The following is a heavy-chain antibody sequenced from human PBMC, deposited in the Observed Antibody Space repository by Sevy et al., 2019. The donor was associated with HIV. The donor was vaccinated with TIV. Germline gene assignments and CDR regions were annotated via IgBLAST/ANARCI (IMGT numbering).Heavy chain of an antibody. V-gene: IGHV3-20*04. CDR3: ARGGSYYYDSSGFYDAFDI. CDR2: INWNGGST. J-gene: IGHJ3*02. Sequence: GGSLRLSCAASGFTFDDYGMSWVRQAPGKGLEWVSGINWNGGSTGYADSVKGRFTISRDNAKNSLYLQMNSLRAEDTALYYCARGGSYYYDSSGFYDAFDIWGQGTMVTVSS. CDR1: GFTFDDYG. D-gene: IGHD3-22*01.